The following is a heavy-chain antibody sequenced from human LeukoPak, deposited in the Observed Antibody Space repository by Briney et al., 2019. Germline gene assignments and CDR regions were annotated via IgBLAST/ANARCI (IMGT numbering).Heavy chain of an antibody. CDR1: GGSFSGYY. V-gene: IGHV4-34*01. Sequence: SETLSLTCTVYGGSFSGYYWSWIRQPPGKGLEWIGEINHSGSTNYNPSLKSRVTISVDTSKNQFSLKLSSVTAADTAVYYCARPVRADSSSTGWFDPWGQGTLVTVSS. J-gene: IGHJ5*02. D-gene: IGHD6-13*01. CDR3: ARPVRADSSSTGWFDP. CDR2: INHSGST.